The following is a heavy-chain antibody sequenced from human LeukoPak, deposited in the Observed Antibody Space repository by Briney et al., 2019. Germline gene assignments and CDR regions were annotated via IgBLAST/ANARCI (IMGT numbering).Heavy chain of an antibody. CDR2: IYYSGST. Sequence: MPSQTLSLTCTVSGGSISSGDYYWSWIRQPPGKGLEWIGYIYYSGSTYYNPPLKSRITISVDTSKNQFSLKLSSVTAADTAVYYCARGDFWSGSIDYWGQGTLVTVSS. D-gene: IGHD3-3*01. J-gene: IGHJ4*02. V-gene: IGHV4-30-4*08. CDR1: GGSISSGDYY. CDR3: ARGDFWSGSIDY.